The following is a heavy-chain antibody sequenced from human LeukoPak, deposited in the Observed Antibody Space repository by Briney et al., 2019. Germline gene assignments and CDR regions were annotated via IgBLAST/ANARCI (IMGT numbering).Heavy chain of an antibody. CDR1: GFTFSNYA. J-gene: IGHJ4*02. Sequence: GGSLRLSCAASGFTFSNYAMSWVRQAPGKGLEWVSSISGSGGSTYYADSVKGRFTISRDNSRNTLYLQVNSLRAEDTAVYYCAKDREGTVPYYFDYWGQGTLVTVSS. CDR2: ISGSGGST. V-gene: IGHV3-23*01. CDR3: AKDREGTVPYYFDY. D-gene: IGHD2-2*01.